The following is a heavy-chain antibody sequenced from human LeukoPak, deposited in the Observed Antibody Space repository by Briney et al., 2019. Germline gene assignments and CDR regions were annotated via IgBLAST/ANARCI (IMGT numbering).Heavy chain of an antibody. J-gene: IGHJ4*02. CDR1: GFTFSSYW. Sequence: GGSLRLSCVASGFTFSSYWMSWVRQAPGEGLEWVANIKQDGTEKNYVDSVKGRFTISRDNAKNSLYLQMNSLRAEDTAVYYCARVVLGYCSSTSCYIGGFDYWGQGTLVTVSS. D-gene: IGHD2-2*02. CDR2: IKQDGTEK. CDR3: ARVVLGYCSSTSCYIGGFDY. V-gene: IGHV3-7*01.